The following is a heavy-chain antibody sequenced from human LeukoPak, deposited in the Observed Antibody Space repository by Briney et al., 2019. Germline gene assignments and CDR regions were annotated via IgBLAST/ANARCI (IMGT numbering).Heavy chain of an antibody. D-gene: IGHD3-10*01. J-gene: IGHJ4*02. CDR3: ARDRGDSASSDY. V-gene: IGHV4-34*01. CDR2: INHSGST. CDR1: GGSFSGYY. Sequence: PSETLSLTCAVYGGSFSGYYWSWIRQPPGKGLEWIGEINHSGSTNYNPSLRSRVTISVDTSKNQFSLKLSSVTAADTAVYYCARDRGDSASSDYWGQGTLVTVSS.